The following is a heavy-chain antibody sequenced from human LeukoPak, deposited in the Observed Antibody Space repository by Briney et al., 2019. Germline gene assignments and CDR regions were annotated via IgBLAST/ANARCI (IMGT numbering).Heavy chain of an antibody. J-gene: IGHJ4*02. V-gene: IGHV3-48*03. CDR3: AKDRGNGFIDY. Sequence: GGSLRLSCAASGFTFSSYEMNWVRQAPGKGLEWVSYISSSGSTIYYADSVKGRFTISRDNSKNTLYLQMNSLRAEDTAVYYCAKDRGNGFIDYWGQGTLVTVSS. CDR2: ISSSGSTI. CDR1: GFTFSSYE. D-gene: IGHD3-10*01.